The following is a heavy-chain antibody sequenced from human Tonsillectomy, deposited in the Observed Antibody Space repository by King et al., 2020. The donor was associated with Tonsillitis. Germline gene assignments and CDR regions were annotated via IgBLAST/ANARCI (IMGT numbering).Heavy chain of an antibody. D-gene: IGHD3-16*01. CDR2: IIPILGIA. J-gene: IGHJ4*02. CDR1: GGTFSSYA. Sequence: QLVESGAEVKKPGSSVKVSCKASGGTFSSYAISWVRQAPGQGLEWMGRIIPILGIANYAQKFQGRVTITADKSTSTAYMELSSLRSEDTAVYYCARDKSAGIDYAYWGQGTLVTVSS. V-gene: IGHV1-69*09. CDR3: ARDKSAGIDYAY.